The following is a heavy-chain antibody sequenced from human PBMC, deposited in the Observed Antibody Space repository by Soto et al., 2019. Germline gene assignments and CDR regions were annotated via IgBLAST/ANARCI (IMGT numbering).Heavy chain of an antibody. D-gene: IGHD4-4*01. CDR2: IWYDGSNK. CDR3: AGDTGIQFFDYYYYGMDF. V-gene: IGHV3-33*01. Sequence: PGGSLRLSCAASGFTFSSYGMHWVRQAPGKGLEWVAVIWYDGSNKYYADSVKGRFTISRDNSKNTLYLQMNSLRAEDTAVYYCAGDTGIQFFDYYYYGMDFWAQGTTVTVSS. J-gene: IGHJ6*02. CDR1: GFTFSSYG.